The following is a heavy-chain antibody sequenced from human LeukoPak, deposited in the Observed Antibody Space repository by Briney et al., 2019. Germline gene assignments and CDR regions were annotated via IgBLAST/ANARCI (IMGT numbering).Heavy chain of an antibody. CDR3: AKRDYYDSSGYFPLFDY. Sequence: GGSLRLSCAASGFTFSSYAVAWVRQAPGKGLEWVSGISGDAVTIYYADYVKGRFTISRDNSKNTLYLQMSSLRAEDTAVYYCAKRDYYDSSGYFPLFDYWGQGTLVTVSS. D-gene: IGHD3-22*01. CDR2: ISGDAVTI. V-gene: IGHV3-23*01. CDR1: GFTFSSYA. J-gene: IGHJ4*02.